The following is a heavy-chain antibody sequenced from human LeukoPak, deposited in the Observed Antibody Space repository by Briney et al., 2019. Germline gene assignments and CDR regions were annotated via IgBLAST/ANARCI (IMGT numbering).Heavy chain of an antibody. V-gene: IGHV3-11*01. J-gene: IGHJ4*02. D-gene: IGHD2-2*01. CDR2: ISSGSTI. Sequence: GGSLRLSCAASGFTFSDYYMSWIRQAPGKGLEWVSYISSGSTIYYADSVKGRFTISRDNAKNSLYLQMNSLRAEDTAVYYCAVGKKYQLPFDYWGQGTLVTVSS. CDR3: AVGKKYQLPFDY. CDR1: GFTFSDYY.